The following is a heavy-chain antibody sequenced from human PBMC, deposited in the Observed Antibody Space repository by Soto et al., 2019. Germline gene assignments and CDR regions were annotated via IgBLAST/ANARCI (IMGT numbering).Heavy chain of an antibody. J-gene: IGHJ4*02. CDR1: GFTFSNYG. Sequence: LRLSCVGSGFTFSNYGMHWVRQPPGKGLEWVALISDDGDKRYYADSVRGRLIISRDNSKDTLYLQMNSLGPDDTAVYFCAKARVRVVGANSFDYWGQGTPVTVSS. V-gene: IGHV3-30*18. D-gene: IGHD1-26*01. CDR3: AKARVRVVGANSFDY. CDR2: ISDDGDKR.